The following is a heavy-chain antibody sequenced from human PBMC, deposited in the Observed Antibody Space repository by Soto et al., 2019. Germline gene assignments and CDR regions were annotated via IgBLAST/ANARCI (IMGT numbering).Heavy chain of an antibody. D-gene: IGHD2-21*01. J-gene: IGHJ4*02. V-gene: IGHV3-23*01. CDR1: GFTFSSYA. Sequence: GGSLRLSCAASGFTFSSYAMSWVRQAPGKGLEWVSAISGSGGSTYYADSVKGRFTISRDNSKNTLYLQMNSLRAEDTAVYYCSKGKWSGDYRDGFDYSGQGIQVTVSS. CDR2: ISGSGGST. CDR3: SKGKWSGDYRDGFDY.